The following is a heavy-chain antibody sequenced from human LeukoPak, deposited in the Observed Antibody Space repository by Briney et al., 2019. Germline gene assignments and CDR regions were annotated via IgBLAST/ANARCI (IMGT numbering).Heavy chain of an antibody. V-gene: IGHV1-2*02. CDR3: AREVITIFGVVSVRGMDV. CDR1: GYTFTDFY. CDR2: INPKRVAP. D-gene: IGHD3-3*01. Sequence: GASVKVSCKASGYTFTDFYMHWVRQAPGQGLEWMGWINPKRVAPSYAQKFQGRVTMTRDTSISTAYMELSTLRSDDTAVYYCAREVITIFGVVSVRGMDVCVQGATVTVSS. J-gene: IGHJ6*02.